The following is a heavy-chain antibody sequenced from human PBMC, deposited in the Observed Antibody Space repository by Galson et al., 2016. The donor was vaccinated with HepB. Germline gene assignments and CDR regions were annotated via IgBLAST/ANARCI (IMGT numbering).Heavy chain of an antibody. CDR1: GGSVSSGSYY. Sequence: ETLSLTCTVSGGSVSSGSYYWSWIRQPPGKGLEWIGYIYYSGSTNYNPSLKSRVTISVDTSKNQFSLKLSSVTAADTAVYFCARSNYHDTSRAFDIWGQGTVITVSS. J-gene: IGHJ3*02. D-gene: IGHD3-22*01. CDR3: ARSNYHDTSRAFDI. CDR2: IYYSGST. V-gene: IGHV4-61*01.